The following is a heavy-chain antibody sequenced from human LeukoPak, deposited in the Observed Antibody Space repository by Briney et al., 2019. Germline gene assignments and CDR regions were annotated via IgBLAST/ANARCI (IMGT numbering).Heavy chain of an antibody. CDR1: GFTFSSYA. CDR2: ISGSGGST. J-gene: IGHJ4*02. D-gene: IGHD3-22*01. Sequence: GGSLRLSCAASGFTFSSYAMSWVRQAPGKGLEWVSAISGSGGSTYYADSVKGRFTISRDNSKNTLYLQMNSLRAEDTAVYYCANGFRQYYYDSSGYFGNWNYWSQGTLVTVSS. CDR3: ANGFRQYYYDSSGYFGNWNY. V-gene: IGHV3-23*01.